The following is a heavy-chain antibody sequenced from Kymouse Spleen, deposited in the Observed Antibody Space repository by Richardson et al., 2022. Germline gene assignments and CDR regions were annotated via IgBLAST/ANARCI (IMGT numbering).Heavy chain of an antibody. D-gene: IGHD1-20*01,IGHD1-7*01. CDR1: GFTFSSYG. J-gene: IGHJ4*02. CDR2: IWYDGSNK. V-gene: IGHV3-33*01. CDR3: ARDPNWNLFDY. Sequence: QVQLVESGGGVVQPGRSLRLSCAASGFTFSSYGMHWVRQAPGKGLEWVAVIWYDGSNKYYADSVKGRFTISRDNSKNTLYLQMNSLRAEDTAVYYCARDPNWNLFDYWGQGTLVTVSS.